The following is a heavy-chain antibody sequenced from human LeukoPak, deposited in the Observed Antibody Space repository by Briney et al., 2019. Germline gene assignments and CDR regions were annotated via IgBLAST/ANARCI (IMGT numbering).Heavy chain of an antibody. D-gene: IGHD4-17*01. CDR2: ISSNGGST. CDR1: GFTFSSYA. Sequence: GSLRLSCAASGFTFSSYAMHWVRQAPGKGLEYVSAISSNGGSTYYANSVKGRFTISRDNSKNTLYLQMGSLRAEDMAVYYCAREVDYGDSRAFDIWGQGTMVTVSS. CDR3: AREVDYGDSRAFDI. V-gene: IGHV3-64*01. J-gene: IGHJ3*02.